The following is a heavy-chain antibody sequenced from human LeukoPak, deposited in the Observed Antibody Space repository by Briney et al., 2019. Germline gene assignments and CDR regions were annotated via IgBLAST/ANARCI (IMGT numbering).Heavy chain of an antibody. Sequence: PWGTLSLTCAVYGGSFSGYYWSWIRQPPGKGLEWIGAINHSGGTNYNPSLKSRVTISVDTSKNQSSLKLSSVTAAETAVYYCARGPYYYGSGSYLDYWGQGTLVTVSS. CDR1: GGSFSGYY. D-gene: IGHD3-10*01. CDR2: INHSGGT. CDR3: ARGPYYYGSGSYLDY. V-gene: IGHV4-34*01. J-gene: IGHJ4*02.